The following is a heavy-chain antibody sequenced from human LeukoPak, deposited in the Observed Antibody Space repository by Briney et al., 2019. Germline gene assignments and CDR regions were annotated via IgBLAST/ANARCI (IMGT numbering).Heavy chain of an antibody. CDR3: ARSALVRASDY. Sequence: GGSLRLSCAGSGFNLRSNAMSWVRQAPGKGLEWVSYISTGGSTKYYADSVKGRFTISRDNAKNSLYLQMNSLRAEDTAFYYCARSALVRASDYWGQGTLVTVS. CDR1: GFNLRSNA. CDR2: ISTGGSTK. D-gene: IGHD3-10*01. J-gene: IGHJ4*02. V-gene: IGHV3-48*03.